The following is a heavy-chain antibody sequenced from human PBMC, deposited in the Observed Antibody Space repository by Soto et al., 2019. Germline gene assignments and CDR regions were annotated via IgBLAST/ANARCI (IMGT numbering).Heavy chain of an antibody. D-gene: IGHD3-22*01. J-gene: IGHJ4*02. Sequence: QVQLQESGPGLVKPSQTLSLTCTVSGGSISSGGYYWSWIRQHPGKGLEWIGNIYYGGSTYYNPSLKSRVTIAVDTSKNQFSLKLSSVTAADTAVYYCARSEPVSSGYYYWLDYWGQGTLVTVSS. CDR1: GGSISSGGYY. CDR3: ARSEPVSSGYYYWLDY. V-gene: IGHV4-31*03. CDR2: IYYGGST.